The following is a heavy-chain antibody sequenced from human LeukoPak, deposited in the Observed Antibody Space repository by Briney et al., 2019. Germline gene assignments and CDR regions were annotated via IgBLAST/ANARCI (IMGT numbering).Heavy chain of an antibody. Sequence: GGSLRLSCAASGYTFSSYGINWVRQAPGQGLEWVSYISPSSSTIYYADSWKGRFTISRDNSKNSLYLQMNSLRAEDTAVYYCAREHTPFGSGCTAAYWGQGTLVTVSS. CDR1: GYTFSSYG. V-gene: IGHV3-48*01. CDR2: ISPSSSTI. CDR3: AREHTPFGSGCTAAY. D-gene: IGHD6-19*01. J-gene: IGHJ4*02.